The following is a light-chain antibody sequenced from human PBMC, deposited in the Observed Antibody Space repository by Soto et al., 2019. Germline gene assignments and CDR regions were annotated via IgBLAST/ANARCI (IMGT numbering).Light chain of an antibody. CDR3: LSFDSSLSVV. CDR1: SSNIGAGYD. J-gene: IGLJ2*01. V-gene: IGLV1-40*01. CDR2: GNT. Sequence: QSVLTQPPSVSGAPGQRVTISCTGSSSNIGAGYDVHWYQQLPGRAPKLLIYGNTNRPSRVPDRFSGSKSDTSASLAITGLQAEDEADYYCLSFDSSLSVVFGGGTKLTVL.